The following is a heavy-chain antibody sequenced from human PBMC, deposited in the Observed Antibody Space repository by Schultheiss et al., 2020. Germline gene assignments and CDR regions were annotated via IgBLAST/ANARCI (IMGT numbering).Heavy chain of an antibody. Sequence: GGSLRLSCAASGFTFDDYAMHWVRQAPGKSLEWVSGISWNSGSIGYADSVKGRFTISRDNAKNSLYLQMNSLRAEDTALYYCAKGGGGYYDSSGFDDAFDIWGQGTMVTVSS. CDR1: GFTFDDYA. CDR3: AKGGGGYYDSSGFDDAFDI. CDR2: ISWNSGSI. D-gene: IGHD3-22*01. J-gene: IGHJ3*02. V-gene: IGHV3-9*01.